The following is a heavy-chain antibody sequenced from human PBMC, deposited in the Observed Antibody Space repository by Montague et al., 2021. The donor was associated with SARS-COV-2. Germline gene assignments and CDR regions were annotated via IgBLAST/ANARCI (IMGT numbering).Heavy chain of an antibody. Sequence: SETLSLTCTVSGGSISSSSYYWGWIRQPPGKGLDWIGSIYYSGSSYYNPSLKIRVTISVDTSKNQLSLKLSSVTAADTAVYYCAREYGGYGPGYYYGMDVWGQGTTVTVSS. CDR1: GGSISSSSYY. CDR3: AREYGGYGPGYYYGMDV. J-gene: IGHJ6*02. D-gene: IGHD4-17*01. CDR2: IYYSGSS. V-gene: IGHV4-39*07.